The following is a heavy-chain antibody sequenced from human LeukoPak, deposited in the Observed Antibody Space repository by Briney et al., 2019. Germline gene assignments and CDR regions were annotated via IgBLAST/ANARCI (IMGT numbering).Heavy chain of an antibody. V-gene: IGHV3-33*01. CDR2: IWSDGSNK. CDR1: GSTFSYYA. CDR3: ARELFSSGSCPDG. J-gene: IGHJ4*02. D-gene: IGHD3-10*01. Sequence: GGSLRLSCSASGSTFSYYAIHRVRQAPGKGLEWVALIWSDGSNKYYADSVKGRITISRDNSKNTVYLQMNSLRAEDTAVYYCARELFSSGSCPDGWGQGTLVTVSS.